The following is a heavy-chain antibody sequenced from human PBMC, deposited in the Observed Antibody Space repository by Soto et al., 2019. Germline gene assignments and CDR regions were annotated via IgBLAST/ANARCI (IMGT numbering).Heavy chain of an antibody. D-gene: IGHD3-3*01. J-gene: IGHJ4*02. CDR2: INHSGST. CDR3: ARRREWLTPYFDY. V-gene: IGHV4-34*01. Sequence: PSETLSLTCAVYGGSFSGYYWSWIRQPPGKGLEWIGEINHSGSTNYNPSLKSRVTISVDKSKNQFSLKLSSVTAADTAVYYCARRREWLTPYFDYWGQGTLVTVSS. CDR1: GGSFSGYY.